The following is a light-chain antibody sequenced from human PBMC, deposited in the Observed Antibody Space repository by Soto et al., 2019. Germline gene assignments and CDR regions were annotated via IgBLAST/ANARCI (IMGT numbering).Light chain of an antibody. CDR2: DAS. CDR1: QNVYNN. V-gene: IGKV3-15*01. CDR3: QQCRNWPLT. J-gene: IGKJ4*01. Sequence: IVMTQSPATLSVSPGEGATLSCKASQNVYNNLAWYQQRPGQPPRLLIYDASTRATGISARFSGSGYGTEFTLTISSLQSEDFAVYFCQQCRNWPLTFGGGTNVDI.